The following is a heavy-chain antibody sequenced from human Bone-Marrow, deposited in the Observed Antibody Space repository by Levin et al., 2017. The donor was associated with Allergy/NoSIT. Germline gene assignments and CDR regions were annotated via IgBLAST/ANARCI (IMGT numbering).Heavy chain of an antibody. Sequence: LSLTCAASGFTFSSYGMHWVRQAPGKGLEWVAVISYDGSNKYYADSVKGRFTISRDNSKNTLYLQMNSLRAEDTAVYYCEAVDYFDYWGQGTLVTVSS. V-gene: IGHV3-30*03. CDR3: EAVDYFDY. D-gene: IGHD2-15*01. CDR1: GFTFSSYG. J-gene: IGHJ4*02. CDR2: ISYDGSNK.